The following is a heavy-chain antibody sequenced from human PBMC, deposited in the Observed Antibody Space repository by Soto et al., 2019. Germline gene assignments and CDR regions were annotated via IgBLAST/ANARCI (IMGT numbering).Heavy chain of an antibody. J-gene: IGHJ4*02. V-gene: IGHV1-18*01. CDR1: GYTFTSYG. Sequence: QVQLVQSGAEVKKPGASVKVSCKASGYTFTSYGISWVRQAPGQGLEWMGWISAYNGNTNYAQKLQGRVTMTTDTSTSTAYMERRSLRSDDTAVYYCARVRGWDSSGYYGEDFDYWGQGTLVTVSS. CDR3: ARVRGWDSSGYYGEDFDY. CDR2: ISAYNGNT. D-gene: IGHD3-22*01.